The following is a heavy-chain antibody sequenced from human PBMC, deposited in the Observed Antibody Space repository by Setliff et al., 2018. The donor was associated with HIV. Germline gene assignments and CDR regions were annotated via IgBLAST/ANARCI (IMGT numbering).Heavy chain of an antibody. CDR3: ARRSGYAEDY. CDR2: IYTSGST. CDR1: GGSISSSSYY. Sequence: SETLSLTCTVSGGSISSSSYYWGWIRQPPGKGLEWIGHIYTSGSTNYNPSLKSRVTISVDTSKNQFSLKLSSVTAADTAVYYCARRSGYAEDYWGQGTLVTVSS. J-gene: IGHJ4*02. V-gene: IGHV4-61*05. D-gene: IGHD5-12*01.